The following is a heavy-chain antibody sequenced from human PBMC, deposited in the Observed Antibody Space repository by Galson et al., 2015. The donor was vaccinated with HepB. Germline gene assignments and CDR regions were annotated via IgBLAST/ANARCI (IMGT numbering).Heavy chain of an antibody. Sequence: SLRLSCAASGFTFSSYSMNWVRQAPGKGLEWVSSISSSSSYIYYADSVKGRFTISRDNAKNTAYLQMNSLKTEDTAVYYCIRPYCSGTSCYSMDVWGKGTTVTVSS. V-gene: IGHV3-21*04. CDR3: IRPYCSGTSCYSMDV. CDR2: ISSSSSYI. CDR1: GFTFSSYS. J-gene: IGHJ6*03. D-gene: IGHD2-2*01.